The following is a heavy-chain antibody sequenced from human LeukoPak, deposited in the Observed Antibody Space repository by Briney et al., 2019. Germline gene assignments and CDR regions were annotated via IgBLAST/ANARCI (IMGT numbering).Heavy chain of an antibody. CDR1: GGSFSGYY. V-gene: IGHV4-34*01. D-gene: IGHD5-18*01. CDR2: INHSGST. CDR3: ARRATWIQLSYYYYYMDV. J-gene: IGHJ6*03. Sequence: PSETLSLTCAVYGGSFSGYYWSWIRQPPGKGLEWIGEINHSGSTNYNPSLKSRVTISVDTSKNQFSLKLSSVTAADTAVYYCARRATWIQLSYYYYYMDVWGKGTTVTISS.